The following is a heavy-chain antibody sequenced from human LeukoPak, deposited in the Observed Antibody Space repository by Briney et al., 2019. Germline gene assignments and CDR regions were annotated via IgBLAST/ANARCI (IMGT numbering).Heavy chain of an antibody. CDR3: ARGPDSYGYSGY. V-gene: IGHV4-38-2*01. D-gene: IGHD5-18*01. CDR2: IYHSGST. Sequence: SETLSLTCAVSGYSISSGYYWGWIRQPPGKGLEWFGSIYHSGSTYYNPSLKSRVTISVDTSKNQLSLKLSSVTAADTAVYYCARGPDSYGYSGYWGQGTLVTVSS. CDR1: GYSISSGYY. J-gene: IGHJ4*02.